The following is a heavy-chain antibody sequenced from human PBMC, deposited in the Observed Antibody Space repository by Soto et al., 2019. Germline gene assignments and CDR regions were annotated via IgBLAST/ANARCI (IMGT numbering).Heavy chain of an antibody. Sequence: EVQLVPSGAEVKKPGESLRISCKGSGYSFTSYWITWVRQMPEKGLEWMGKIDPGDSYTSYSPSFQGHVTVSADRSICTAYLQWSSLKASDTAMYYCASSSRSRKAGDYYFDYWGQGTLVTVSS. J-gene: IGHJ4*02. CDR2: IDPGDSYT. V-gene: IGHV5-10-1*01. D-gene: IGHD3-10*01. CDR3: ASSSRSRKAGDYYFDY. CDR1: GYSFTSYW.